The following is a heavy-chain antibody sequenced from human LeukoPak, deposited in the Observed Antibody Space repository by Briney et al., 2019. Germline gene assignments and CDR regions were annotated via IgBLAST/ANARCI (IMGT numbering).Heavy chain of an antibody. CDR2: IKQDGSEK. Sequence: PGGSLRLSCAASGFTFSSYWMSWVRQAPGKGLEWVANIKQDGSEKYYVDSVKGRFTISRDNAKSSLYLQVNSLRADDTAVYYCARGINTLDYWGQGTLVTVSS. V-gene: IGHV3-7*05. CDR3: ARGINTLDY. J-gene: IGHJ4*02. D-gene: IGHD2-15*01. CDR1: GFTFSSYW.